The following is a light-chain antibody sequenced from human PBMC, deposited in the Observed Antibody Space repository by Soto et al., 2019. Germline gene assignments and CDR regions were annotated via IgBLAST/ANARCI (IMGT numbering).Light chain of an antibody. CDR3: QQYKFLWT. CDR2: QPS. Sequence: DIQMTQSPSTLSASVGDRVTIACRASETIGIWLAWYQQKPGKAPKFLIHQPSTLGGGVSSRFSGSGSGTEFTLTISSLQPEDFATYYCQQYKFLWTFGQGTKVDIK. CDR1: ETIGIW. V-gene: IGKV1-5*03. J-gene: IGKJ1*01.